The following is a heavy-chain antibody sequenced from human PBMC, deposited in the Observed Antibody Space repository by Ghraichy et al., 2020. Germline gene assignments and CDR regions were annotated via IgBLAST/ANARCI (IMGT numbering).Heavy chain of an antibody. CDR3: ATAAIYDDYPLAPRRYYYYGMDV. J-gene: IGHJ6*02. CDR1: GFTLSNYW. Sequence: GGSLRLSCAASGFTLSNYWMHWVRRAPGKGLVWVSRIDRDGNKISYADSVKGRFTISRDNAKNTLYLQMNSLRLEDTAVYYCATAAIYDDYPLAPRRYYYYGMDVWRQGTPVTVSS. CDR2: IDRDGNKI. D-gene: IGHD4-17*01. V-gene: IGHV3-74*01.